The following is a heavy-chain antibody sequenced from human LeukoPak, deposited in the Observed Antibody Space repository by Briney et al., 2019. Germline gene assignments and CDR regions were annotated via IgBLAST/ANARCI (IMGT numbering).Heavy chain of an antibody. V-gene: IGHV3-23*01. D-gene: IGHD3-16*01. Sequence: PGVSLRLSCAASGFTFNNYAMIWVRQAPGKGLEWVSSISGYGDETYYVDSVKGRFTISRDSSKNTLYLQMNSLRVEDTAMYYCAKDFGYWGQGTLVSVSS. CDR3: AKDFGY. CDR1: GFTFNNYA. J-gene: IGHJ4*02. CDR2: ISGYGDET.